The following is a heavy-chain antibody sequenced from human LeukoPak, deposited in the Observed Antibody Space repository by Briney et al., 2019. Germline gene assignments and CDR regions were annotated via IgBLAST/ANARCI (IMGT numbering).Heavy chain of an antibody. V-gene: IGHV4-4*02. D-gene: IGHD3-22*01. CDR1: GGSISSGNW. CDR3: ARGSGYYGEDFEY. J-gene: IGHJ4*02. CDR2: IYHTGSI. Sequence: PSGTLSLTCAVSGGSISSGNWWSWVRQPPGKGLEWIGEIYHTGSINYNPSLKSRVTISVDKSKNQFSLKLSSVTAADTAVYYCARGSGYYGEDFEYWGQGTLVTVSS.